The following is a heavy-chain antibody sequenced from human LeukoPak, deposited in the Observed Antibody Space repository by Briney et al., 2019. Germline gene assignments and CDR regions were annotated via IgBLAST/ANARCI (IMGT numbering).Heavy chain of an antibody. CDR3: ARGIAAHTPWFDP. CDR2: ISYDGSNK. J-gene: IGHJ5*02. D-gene: IGHD6-13*01. CDR1: GFTFSSYA. Sequence: GGSLRLSCAASGFTFSSYAMHWVRQAPGKGLEWVAVISYDGSNKYYADSVKGRFTISRDNSKNTLYLQMNSLRAEDTAVYYCARGIAAHTPWFDPWGQGPLVTVSS. V-gene: IGHV3-30-3*01.